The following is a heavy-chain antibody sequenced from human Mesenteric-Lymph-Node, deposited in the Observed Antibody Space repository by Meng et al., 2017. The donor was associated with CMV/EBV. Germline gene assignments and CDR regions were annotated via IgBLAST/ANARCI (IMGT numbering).Heavy chain of an antibody. CDR1: GLILDDYD. V-gene: IGHV3-20*04. CDR3: ARRIRVGYGMDV. D-gene: IGHD2-15*01. Sequence: GGSLRLSCVASGLILDDYDMSWVRQAPGKGLEWVSGINWNGGTRRYADSVKGRFTISRDNTKNSLYLQMNSLRVEDTALYYCARRIRVGYGMDVWGQGTTVTVFS. J-gene: IGHJ6*02. CDR2: INWNGGTR.